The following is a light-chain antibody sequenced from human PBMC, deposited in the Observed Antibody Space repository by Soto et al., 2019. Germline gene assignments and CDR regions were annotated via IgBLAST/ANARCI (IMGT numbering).Light chain of an antibody. Sequence: EIVMTQSPATLSVSPGERATLSCRASQSVSSNLAWYQQKPGQAPRLLIYGASTRATGIPARFSGSGSGTEFTLTISSLQSEDFVVYYCQQYNNWPPSYTFGQGTKPEIE. J-gene: IGKJ2*01. CDR3: QQYNNWPPSYT. CDR2: GAS. V-gene: IGKV3-15*01. CDR1: QSVSSN.